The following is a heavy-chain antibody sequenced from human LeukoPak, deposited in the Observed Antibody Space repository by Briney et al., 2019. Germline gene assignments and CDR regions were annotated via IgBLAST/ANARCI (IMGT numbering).Heavy chain of an antibody. D-gene: IGHD2-15*01. J-gene: IGHJ4*02. CDR3: AKQLEYCSDGSCYFPY. CDR1: GFTVSNNY. Sequence: PGGSLRLSCAVSGFTVSNNYMSWVRQAPGKGLEWVSAISNNGGYTYYADSVQGRFTISRDNSKSTLCLQMNSLRAEDTAVYYCAKQLEYCSDGSCYFPYWGQGTLVTVSS. V-gene: IGHV3-23*01. CDR2: ISNNGGYT.